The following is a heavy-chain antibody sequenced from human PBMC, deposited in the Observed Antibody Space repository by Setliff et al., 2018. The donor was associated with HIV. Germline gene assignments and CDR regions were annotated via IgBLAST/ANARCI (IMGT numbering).Heavy chain of an antibody. V-gene: IGHV1-46*01. D-gene: IGHD3-22*01. CDR2: INPSGVTT. CDR1: GYTFTSYY. CDR3: ARDRLHYYDSSVYYYGAPFDI. Sequence: ASVKVSCKASGYTFTSYYMHWVRQGPGQGLEWMGMINPSGVTTNYAQKFQGRITMTRDTSTSTVYTELRSLRSEDTAVYYCARDRLHYYDSSVYYYGAPFDIWGQGTMVTVSS. J-gene: IGHJ3*02.